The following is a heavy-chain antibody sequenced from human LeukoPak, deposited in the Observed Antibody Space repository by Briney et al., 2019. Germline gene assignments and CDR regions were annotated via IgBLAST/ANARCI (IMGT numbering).Heavy chain of an antibody. CDR3: ASKSSGWGYYYYYGMDV. J-gene: IGHJ6*02. CDR1: GGSISSSNW. D-gene: IGHD6-19*01. CDR2: IYHSGST. V-gene: IGHV4-4*02. Sequence: SETLSLTCAVSGGSISSSNWWSWVGQPPGKGLEWIGEIYHSGSTNYNPSLKSRVTISVDKSKNQFSLKLSSVTAADTAVYYCASKSSGWGYYYYYGMDVWGQGTTVTVSS.